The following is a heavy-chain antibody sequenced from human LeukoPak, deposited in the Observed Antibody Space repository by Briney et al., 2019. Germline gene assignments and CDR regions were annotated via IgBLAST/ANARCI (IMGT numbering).Heavy chain of an antibody. V-gene: IGHV6-1*01. D-gene: IGHD6-13*01. CDR2: TYYRSKWYN. CDR3: ARTQSAGAGNWLDP. J-gene: IGHJ5*02. Sequence: SQTLSLTCAISGDSVSSNSAAWNWIRQSPSRGLEWLGRTYYRSKWYNDYAVSVKGRININPDTSKNQFSLQLNSVTPEDTAVYYCARTQSAGAGNWLDPWGQGTLVTVSS. CDR1: GDSVSSNSAA.